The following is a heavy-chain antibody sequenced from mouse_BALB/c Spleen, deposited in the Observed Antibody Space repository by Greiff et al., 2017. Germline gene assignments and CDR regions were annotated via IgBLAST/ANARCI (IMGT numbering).Heavy chain of an antibody. CDR3: ARYGYYGSSYAMDY. V-gene: IGHV3-8*02. J-gene: IGHJ4*01. CDR2: ISYSGST. Sequence: DVHLVESGPSLVKPSQTLSLTCSVTGDSITSGYWNWIRKFPGNKLEYMGYISYSGSTYYNPSLKSRISITRDTSKNQYYLQLNSVTTEDTATYYCARYGYYGSSYAMDYWGQGTSVTVSS. D-gene: IGHD1-1*01. CDR1: GDSITSGY.